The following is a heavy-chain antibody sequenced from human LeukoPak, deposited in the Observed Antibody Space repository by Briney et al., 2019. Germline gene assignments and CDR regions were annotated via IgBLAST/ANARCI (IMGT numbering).Heavy chain of an antibody. V-gene: IGHV1-69*13. D-gene: IGHD4-23*01. CDR3: ARGPERLYGGNSETREFDY. Sequence: ASVKVSCKASGGTFSSYAISWVRQAPGQGLEWMGGIIPIFGTVNYAQKFQGRVTITADESTSTAYMELSSLRSEDTAVYYCARGPERLYGGNSETREFDYWGQGTLVTVSS. CDR2: IIPIFGTV. CDR1: GGTFSSYA. J-gene: IGHJ4*02.